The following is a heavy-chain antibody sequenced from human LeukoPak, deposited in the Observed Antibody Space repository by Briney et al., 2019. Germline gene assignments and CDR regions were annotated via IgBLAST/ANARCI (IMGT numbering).Heavy chain of an antibody. CDR1: GYTFTVYY. CDR3: APSAAAIFYFDY. CDR2: LNPNNGGT. V-gene: IGHV1-2*02. J-gene: IGHJ4*02. D-gene: IGHD2-2*01. Sequence: ASVKVSCKASGYTFTVYYMHWVRQAPGQGFEWMGWLNPNNGGTNYAQKFQGRVTMARDTSISTAYMELSRLISDDTAVYYCAPSAAAIFYFDYWGQGTLVTVSS.